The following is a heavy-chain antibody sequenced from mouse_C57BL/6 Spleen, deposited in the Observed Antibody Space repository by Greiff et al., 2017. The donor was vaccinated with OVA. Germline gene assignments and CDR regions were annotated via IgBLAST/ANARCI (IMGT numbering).Heavy chain of an antibody. Sequence: VQLQQSGPELVKPGASVKISCKASGYSFTGYYMNWVKQSPEKSLEWIGEINPSTGGTTYNQKFKAKATLTVDTSSSTAYMQLSSLTSEDSAVYYCARRGYPFDYWGQGTTLTVSS. D-gene: IGHD2-2*01. J-gene: IGHJ2*01. CDR3: ARRGYPFDY. CDR2: INPSTGGT. CDR1: GYSFTGYY. V-gene: IGHV1-42*01.